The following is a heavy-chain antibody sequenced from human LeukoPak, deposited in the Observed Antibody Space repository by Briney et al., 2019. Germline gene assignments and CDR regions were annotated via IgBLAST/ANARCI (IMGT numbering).Heavy chain of an antibody. J-gene: IGHJ4*02. CDR1: GFTFSDYG. Sequence: GGSLRLSCAASGFTFSDYGMHWVRQAPGKGLEWVAIISYDGSNKYYADSMKGRFTISRDNSKDTLFLQMNSLRPEDTAVYYCAKDGPSMVRGTIYYFDYWGREPWSPSPQ. V-gene: IGHV3-30*18. D-gene: IGHD3-10*01. CDR3: AKDGPSMVRGTIYYFDY. CDR2: ISYDGSNK.